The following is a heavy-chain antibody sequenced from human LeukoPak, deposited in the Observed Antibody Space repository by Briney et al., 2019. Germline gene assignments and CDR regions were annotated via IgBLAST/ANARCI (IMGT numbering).Heavy chain of an antibody. V-gene: IGHV3-23*01. CDR1: GFTFSSYA. J-gene: IGHJ1*01. CDR3: AKAEGSSTWYRGEYFQH. CDR2: ISISGGSS. D-gene: IGHD6-13*01. Sequence: GGSLRLSCAASGFTFSSYAMSWVRQAPGKGLEWVSSISISGGSSYYTDSVKGRFTISRDNSKNTLYLQMTSLRAEDAAIYYCAKAEGSSTWYRGEYFQHWGQGTLVTVSS.